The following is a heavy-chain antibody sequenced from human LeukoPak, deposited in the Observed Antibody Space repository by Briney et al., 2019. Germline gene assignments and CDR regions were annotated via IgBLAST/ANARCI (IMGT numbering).Heavy chain of an antibody. Sequence: SETLSLTCTVSGGSISSYYWSWIRQPAGKGLEWIGRIYTSGSTNYNPSLKSRVTISVDTSKNQFSLKLSSVTAADTAVYYCATNHGASRIAAAMHYYGMDVWGQGTTVTVSS. V-gene: IGHV4-4*07. CDR3: ATNHGASRIAAAMHYYGMDV. CDR1: GGSISSYY. CDR2: IYTSGST. D-gene: IGHD6-13*01. J-gene: IGHJ6*02.